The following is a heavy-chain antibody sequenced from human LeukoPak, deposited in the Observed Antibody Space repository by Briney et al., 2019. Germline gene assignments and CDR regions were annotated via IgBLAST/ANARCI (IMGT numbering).Heavy chain of an antibody. V-gene: IGHV4-39*01. CDR2: IYYSGST. Sequence: LGTLSLTCTVSGGSISSSSYYWGWLRQPPGKGLGWIGSIYYSGSTYYNPSLHTPVTISVSPSNYQFSLKLTSVTAADTAVYYCARQLEAPLTGLFDYWGQGTLVTVSS. CDR3: ARQLEAPLTGLFDY. CDR1: GGSISSSSYY. J-gene: IGHJ4*02. D-gene: IGHD3-9*01.